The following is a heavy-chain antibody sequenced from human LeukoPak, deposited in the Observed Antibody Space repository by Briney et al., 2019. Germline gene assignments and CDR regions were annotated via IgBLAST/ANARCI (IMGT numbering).Heavy chain of an antibody. CDR1: GFTFSTYE. Sequence: GRSLRLSCAASGFTFSTYEMHWVRQAPGKGLEWVSYKSSTGDIIYYADSVKGRFTISRDNAKNSLYLQMDSLRAEDTAVYYCARDDGGRHTSSLDYWGQGTLVAVSS. CDR3: ARDDGGRHTSSLDY. V-gene: IGHV3-48*03. D-gene: IGHD6-6*01. CDR2: KSSTGDII. J-gene: IGHJ4*02.